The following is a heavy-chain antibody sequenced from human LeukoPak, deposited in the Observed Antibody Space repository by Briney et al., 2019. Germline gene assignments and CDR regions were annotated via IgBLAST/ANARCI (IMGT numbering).Heavy chain of an antibody. Sequence: SETLSLTCTVSGGSISSGGYYWSWIRQHPGKGLEWIGYIYYSGGTYYNPSLKNRVTISVDTSKNQFSLKLSSVTAAATAVYYCARDGLGSSGFDYWGQGPLVPVSS. J-gene: IGHJ4*02. V-gene: IGHV4-31*03. CDR3: ARDGLGSSGFDY. D-gene: IGHD6-6*01. CDR1: GGSISSGGYY. CDR2: IYYSGGT.